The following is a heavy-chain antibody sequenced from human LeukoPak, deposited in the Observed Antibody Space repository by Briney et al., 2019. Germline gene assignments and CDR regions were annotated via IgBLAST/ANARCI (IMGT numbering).Heavy chain of an antibody. CDR3: ARDASCSGGNCYAWFDP. D-gene: IGHD2-15*01. CDR2: XXXXGGSA. CDR1: GYTFTSYF. J-gene: IGHJ5*02. Sequence: GAAVKVSCKASGYTFTSYFMHWVRQAPGQGLEXXXXXXXXGGSASYAQNFQGRVTMTRDTSTSTVYMELSSLRSEDTAVYYCARDASCSGGNCYAWFDPWGQGTLVTVSS. V-gene: IGHV1-46*01.